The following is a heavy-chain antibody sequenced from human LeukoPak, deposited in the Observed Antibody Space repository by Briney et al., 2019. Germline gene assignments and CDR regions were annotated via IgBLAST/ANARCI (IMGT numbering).Heavy chain of an antibody. V-gene: IGHV1-8*01. CDR1: GDTLTSYD. J-gene: IGHJ6*03. CDR3: ARTGIRITIVGNAYYYMDV. CDR2: MNPNSGNT. Sequence: ASAKLSCKASGDTLTSYDINCGPEATGQGLEWIGWMNPNSGNTGYAQKFQGRVTMTRTTSISTAYMELSRLRSEDTAVHYCARTGIRITIVGNAYYYMDVWGKGTTGTVSS. D-gene: IGHD3-3*01.